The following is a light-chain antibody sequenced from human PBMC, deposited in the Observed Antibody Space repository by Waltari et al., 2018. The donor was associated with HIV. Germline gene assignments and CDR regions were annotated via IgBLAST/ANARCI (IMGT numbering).Light chain of an antibody. Sequence: EIVLTQFPGTLSLSPGDRATLSCRATQSVSGSYVAWYQQKPGQAPRLLIDGGSTRVTDIPDRFRGSGSGTDFTLTISRLEPEDFAVYFCQQYGDSPSTFGQGTKLDI. J-gene: IGKJ2*01. V-gene: IGKV3-20*01. CDR1: QSVSGSY. CDR2: GGS. CDR3: QQYGDSPST.